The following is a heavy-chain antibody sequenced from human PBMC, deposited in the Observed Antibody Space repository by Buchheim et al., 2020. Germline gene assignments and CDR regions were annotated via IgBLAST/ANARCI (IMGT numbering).Heavy chain of an antibody. Sequence: QLQLQESGPGLVKPSETLSLTCTVSGDSISTSSFWGWIRQSPGKGLDWVGSIYYSGNSYYNMSLKRRATISLDTSKHQCSLKLTSLTAADTAVYFCVRGGEPSNSGWCKFWGPGTL. CDR2: IYYSGNS. V-gene: IGHV4-39*07. CDR3: VRGGEPSNSGWCKF. D-gene: IGHD6-19*01. CDR1: GDSISTSSF. J-gene: IGHJ4*02.